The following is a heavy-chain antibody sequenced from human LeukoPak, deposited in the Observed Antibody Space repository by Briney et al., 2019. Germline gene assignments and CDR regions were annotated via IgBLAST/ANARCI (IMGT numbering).Heavy chain of an antibody. CDR3: ATLNSFGSDY. V-gene: IGHV3-74*01. CDR1: GFTFSRYW. J-gene: IGHJ4*02. Sequence: PGGSLRLSCAASGFTFSRYWMHWVRQPPGKGLVWVSRIETDGRTTNYADSVKGRFNISRDNAKNTVYLQMSSLRAEDTAVYYCATLNSFGSDYWGQGVLVTVSS. CDR2: IETDGRTT. D-gene: IGHD3-3*01.